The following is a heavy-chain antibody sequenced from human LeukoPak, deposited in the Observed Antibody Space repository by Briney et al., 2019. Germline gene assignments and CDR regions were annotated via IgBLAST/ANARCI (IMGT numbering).Heavy chain of an antibody. D-gene: IGHD6-19*01. CDR3: ARVGGIAVAGPYFQH. CDR1: GGSISSYY. V-gene: IGHV4-59*12. Sequence: PSETLSLTCTVSGGSISSYYWSWIRQPPGKGLEWIGYVSYSGSTNYNPSLKSRVTMSVDTSKNQFSLKLRSVTAADTAVYYCARVGGIAVAGPYFQHWGQGTLVTVSS. J-gene: IGHJ1*01. CDR2: VSYSGST.